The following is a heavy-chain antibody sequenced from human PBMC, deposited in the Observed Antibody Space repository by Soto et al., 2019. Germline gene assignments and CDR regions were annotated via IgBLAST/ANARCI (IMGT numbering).Heavy chain of an antibody. Sequence: QVQLVESGGGVVQPGRSLRLSCAASGFTFSSYAMHWVRQAPGKGLEWVAVISYDGSNKYYADSVKGRFTISRDNSKNTLYLQMNSLRDEDTAVYYCARDGCHCISTSCYCDHYYYYYGMDVWGQGTTVTVSS. CDR3: ARDGCHCISTSCYCDHYYYYYGMDV. CDR2: ISYDGSNK. CDR1: GFTFSSYA. D-gene: IGHD2-2*01. J-gene: IGHJ6*02. V-gene: IGHV3-30-3*01.